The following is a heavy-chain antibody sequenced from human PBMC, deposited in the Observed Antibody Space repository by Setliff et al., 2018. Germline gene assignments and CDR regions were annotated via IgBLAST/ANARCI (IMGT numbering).Heavy chain of an antibody. D-gene: IGHD3-16*02. CDR1: GFTFSSYW. CDR3: ARDEGYDYVWGSYRIDAFDI. Sequence: ESLRLSCAASGFTFSSYWMSWVRQAPGKGLEWVANIKQDGSEKYYVDSVKGRFTISRDNAKNSLYLQMNSLRAEDTAVYYCARDEGYDYVWGSYRIDAFDIWGQGTMVTVSS. CDR2: IKQDGSEK. V-gene: IGHV3-7*01. J-gene: IGHJ3*02.